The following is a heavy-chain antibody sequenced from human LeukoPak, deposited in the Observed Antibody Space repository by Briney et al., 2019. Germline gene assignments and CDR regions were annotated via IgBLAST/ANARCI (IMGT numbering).Heavy chain of an antibody. D-gene: IGHD4-11*01. J-gene: IGHJ4*02. V-gene: IGHV4-30-4*08. Sequence: SQTLSLTCTVSGGSISSGDYYWSWIRQPPGKGLEWIGYIYYSGSTYYNPSLKSRVTISVDTSMNQFSLRPSSVTAADTAVYYCARGQTTLQRFEFWGQGTLVTVSS. CDR1: GGSISSGDYY. CDR3: ARGQTTLQRFEF. CDR2: IYYSGST.